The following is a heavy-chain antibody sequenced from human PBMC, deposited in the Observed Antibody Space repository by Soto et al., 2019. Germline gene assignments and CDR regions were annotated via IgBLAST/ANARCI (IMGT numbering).Heavy chain of an antibody. CDR3: ARDLGYCSGGSCYSSLYY. V-gene: IGHV1-69*01. D-gene: IGHD2-15*01. Sequence: QVRLVQSGAEVKKPGSSVKVSCKASGGTFSSYAISWVRQAPGQGLEWMGGIIPIFGTANYAQKFQGRVTITADESTSTAYMELSSLRSEDTAVYYCARDLGYCSGGSCYSSLYYWGQGTLVTVSS. CDR2: IIPIFGTA. CDR1: GGTFSSYA. J-gene: IGHJ4*02.